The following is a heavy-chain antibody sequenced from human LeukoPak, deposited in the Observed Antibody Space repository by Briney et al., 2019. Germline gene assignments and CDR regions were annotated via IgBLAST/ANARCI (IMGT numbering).Heavy chain of an antibody. V-gene: IGHV1-24*01. Sequence: ASVKVSCKASGYIFTGYYMHWVRQAPGKGLEWMGGFDPEDGETIYAQKFQGRVTMTEDTSTDTAYMELSSLRSEDTAVYYCATGSSSTYYYDSSGYYYFDYWGQGTLVTVSS. D-gene: IGHD3-22*01. CDR2: FDPEDGET. CDR3: ATGSSSTYYYDSSGYYYFDY. J-gene: IGHJ4*02. CDR1: GYIFTGYY.